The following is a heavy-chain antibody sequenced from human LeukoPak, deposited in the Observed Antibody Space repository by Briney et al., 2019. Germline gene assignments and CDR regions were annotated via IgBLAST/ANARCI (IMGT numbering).Heavy chain of an antibody. CDR2: ISGGGSNT. D-gene: IGHD3-10*01. CDR1: GFIFSNYA. CDR3: AKGTWIGSRNYYEASRYFDY. V-gene: IGHV3-23*01. J-gene: IGHJ4*02. Sequence: GGSLRLSCAASGFIFSNYAMSWVRQAPGKGLEWVSVISGGGSNTYYADSVKGRFTISRDNSKKTLYLQMNSLRAEDTAIYYCAKGTWIGSRNYYEASRYFDYWGQGTLVTASS.